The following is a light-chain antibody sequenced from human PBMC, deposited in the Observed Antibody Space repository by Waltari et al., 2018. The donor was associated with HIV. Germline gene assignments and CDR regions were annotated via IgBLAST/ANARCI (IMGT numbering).Light chain of an antibody. J-gene: IGLJ3*02. CDR2: RNK. Sequence: QSVLTQPPSASGTPGQRVTISCSGRSSTLGSNYVYWYQQLPGTTPKLLIYRNKQRPSGVPDRFSGSKSGTSASLAISGLRSEDEADYYCAAWDDSLSGWVFGGGTKLTVL. V-gene: IGLV1-47*01. CDR3: AAWDDSLSGWV. CDR1: SSTLGSNY.